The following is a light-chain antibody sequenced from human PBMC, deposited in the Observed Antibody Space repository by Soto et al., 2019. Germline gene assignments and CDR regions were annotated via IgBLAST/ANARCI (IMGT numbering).Light chain of an antibody. CDR3: QQYDNWPPWT. V-gene: IGKV3-15*01. CDR2: GAS. J-gene: IGKJ1*01. CDR1: QSLTSN. Sequence: EIVMTNSPASRSLSRGERATLSCRARQSLTSNLACYQQRAGQARRLLIYGASTRCTGMSDRSRGSGSGTDFTLTISSLEPEDFAVYYCQQYDNWPPWTFGQGTKVDSK.